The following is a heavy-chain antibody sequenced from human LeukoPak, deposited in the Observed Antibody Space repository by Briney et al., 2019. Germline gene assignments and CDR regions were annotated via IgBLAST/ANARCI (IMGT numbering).Heavy chain of an antibody. J-gene: IGHJ3*02. CDR2: IIPIFGTA. CDR3: ARTQGVFYGGNFGAFHI. CDR1: GGTFSSYA. D-gene: IGHD4-23*01. V-gene: IGHV1-69*05. Sequence: ASVKVSCKASGGTFSSYAISWVRQAPGQGLEWMGGIIPIFGTANYAQKFQGRVAITRDTSASTAYMELSSLRSEDTAVYYCARTQGVFYGGNFGAFHIWGQGTMVTVSS.